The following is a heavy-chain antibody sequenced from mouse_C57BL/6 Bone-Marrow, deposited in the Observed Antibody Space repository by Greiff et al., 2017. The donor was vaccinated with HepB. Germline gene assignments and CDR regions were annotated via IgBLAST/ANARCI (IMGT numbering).Heavy chain of an antibody. Sequence: VKLHQSGAELVRPGTSVKMSCKASGYTFTNYWIGWAKQRPGHGLEWIGDIYPGGGYTNYNEKFKGKATLTADKSSSTAYMQFSSLTSEDSAIYYCAREGYYSTFAYWGQGTLVTVSA. CDR3: AREGYYSTFAY. V-gene: IGHV1-63*01. CDR1: GYTFTNYW. D-gene: IGHD2-5*01. J-gene: IGHJ3*01. CDR2: IYPGGGYT.